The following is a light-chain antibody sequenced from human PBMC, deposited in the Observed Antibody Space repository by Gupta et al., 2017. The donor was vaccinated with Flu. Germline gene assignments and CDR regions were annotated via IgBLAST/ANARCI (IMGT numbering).Light chain of an antibody. CDR2: VAS. J-gene: IGKJ4*01. CDR3: HQYNNWPPLT. V-gene: IGKV3D-15*01. Sequence: QQKPFQSPSLLIYVASTRATGIPARFSGTGSGTEFTLTISSLQSEDCAVYYFHQYNNWPPLTFGAGTRGDSK.